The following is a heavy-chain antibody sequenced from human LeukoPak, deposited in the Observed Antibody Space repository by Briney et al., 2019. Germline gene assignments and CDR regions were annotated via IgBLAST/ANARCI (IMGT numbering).Heavy chain of an antibody. CDR3: ARVGPLGYFDY. D-gene: IGHD3-16*01. CDR1: GGSFSGYY. V-gene: IGHV4-34*01. Sequence: SETLSLTCAVYGGSFSGYYWSWIRQPPGKGLEWIGEINHSGSTNYNPSLKSRVTISVDTSKNQFSLKLSSVTAADTAVYYCARVGPLGYFDYWGQGTLVTVSS. CDR2: INHSGST. J-gene: IGHJ4*02.